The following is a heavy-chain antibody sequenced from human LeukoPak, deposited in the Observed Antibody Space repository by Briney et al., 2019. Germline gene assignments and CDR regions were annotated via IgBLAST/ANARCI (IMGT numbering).Heavy chain of an antibody. D-gene: IGHD3-9*01. CDR1: GFTSSSYA. CDR2: ISYDGSNK. J-gene: IGHJ4*02. V-gene: IGHV3-30-3*01. CDR3: ARGGYYDILTGYAVY. Sequence: GGSLRLSCAASGFTSSSYAMHWVRQAPGKGLEWVAVISYDGSNKYYADSVKGRFTISRDNSKNALYLQMNSLRAEDTAVYYCARGGYYDILTGYAVYWGQGALVTVSS.